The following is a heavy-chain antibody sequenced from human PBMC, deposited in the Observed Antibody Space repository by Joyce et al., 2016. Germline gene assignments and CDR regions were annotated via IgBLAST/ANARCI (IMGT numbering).Heavy chain of an antibody. J-gene: IGHJ6*02. CDR3: ARSAVVVAAIGYGMDV. CDR1: GFSFSYYG. Sequence: QMQLVESGGGVVQPGRSLRLSCVASGFSFSYYGMHWVRQAPGKGLEWVATGWYDRSNESYSDSVKGRFTISRDNPKNTLHLQMNSLRVEDTAVYYCARSAVVVAAIGYGMDVWGQGTTVTVSS. CDR2: GWYDRSNE. V-gene: IGHV3-33*01. D-gene: IGHD2-15*01.